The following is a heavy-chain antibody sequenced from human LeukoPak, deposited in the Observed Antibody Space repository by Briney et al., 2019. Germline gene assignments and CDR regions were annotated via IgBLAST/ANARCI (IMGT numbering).Heavy chain of an antibody. CDR1: GGSISNSFFY. CDR3: ASGGTVCSSTSCYDAPGFDY. J-gene: IGHJ4*02. V-gene: IGHV4-39*07. D-gene: IGHD2-2*01. CDR2: INYSGST. Sequence: SETLSLTCTVSGGSISNSFFYWGWIRQPPGKGLEWIGGINYSGSTYYNPSLKSRVTISVDTSKNQFSLKLSSVTAADTAVYYCASGGTVCSSTSCYDAPGFDYWGQGTLVTVSS.